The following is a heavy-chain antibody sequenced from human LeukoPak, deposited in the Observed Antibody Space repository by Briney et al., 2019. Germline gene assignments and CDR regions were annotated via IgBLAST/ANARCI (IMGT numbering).Heavy chain of an antibody. CDR1: GGSISSYH. CDR2: IYYSGST. D-gene: IGHD3-22*01. V-gene: IGHV4-59*01. CDR3: ARPKYYSDPYAFDT. Sequence: SETLSLTCTVSGGSISSYHWSWIRQPPGKGLEWIGYIYYSGSTNYNPSLKSRVTISVATSKKQFTLKLSSVTAADTAVYYCARPKYYSDPYAFDTWGQGTMVTVSS. J-gene: IGHJ3*02.